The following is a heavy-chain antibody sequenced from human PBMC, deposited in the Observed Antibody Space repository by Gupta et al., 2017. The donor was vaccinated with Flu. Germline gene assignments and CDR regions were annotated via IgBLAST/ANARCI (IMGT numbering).Heavy chain of an antibody. J-gene: IGHJ3*02. Sequence: VQLPPSRPGLVKPSQTLSLTCTVSGGSISRGSSYCSWIRQPAGKGLEVIGRIYTSGSTNYNPSLKSRVTISVDTSKNQFSLKLSSVTAADTAVYYCARWGRVTTGAFDIWGQGTMVTVSS. V-gene: IGHV4-61*02. CDR1: GGSISRGSSY. CDR2: IYTSGST. D-gene: IGHD4-4*01. CDR3: ARWGRVTTGAFDI.